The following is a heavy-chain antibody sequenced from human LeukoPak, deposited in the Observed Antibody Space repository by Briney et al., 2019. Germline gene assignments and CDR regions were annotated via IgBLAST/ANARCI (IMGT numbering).Heavy chain of an antibody. CDR1: GFTFSSYW. CDR3: AKEGAYPIITYDS. CDR2: IKRDGNEK. D-gene: IGHD3-10*01. Sequence: GRSLRLSCAASGFTFSSYWMNWVRQAPGKGLEWVANIKRDGNEKNYVDSVEGRFSISRDNAKNSLYLQMDSLRAEDTAVYYCAKEGAYPIITYDSWGQGALVTVSS. V-gene: IGHV3-7*01. J-gene: IGHJ5*01.